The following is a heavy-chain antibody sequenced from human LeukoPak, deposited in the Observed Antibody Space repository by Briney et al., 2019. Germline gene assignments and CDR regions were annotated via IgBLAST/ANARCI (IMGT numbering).Heavy chain of an antibody. D-gene: IGHD3-3*01. CDR3: ARHNFWSGPFDY. CDR2: IIPVFGTA. V-gene: IGHV1-69*05. J-gene: IGHJ4*02. CDR1: GGTFSSYA. Sequence: LGASVKVSCKASGGTFSSYAISWVRQAPGQGLEWMGGIIPVFGTANYAQKFQGRVTITTDESTSTAYMELSSLRSEDTAVYYCARHNFWSGPFDYWGQGTLVTVSS.